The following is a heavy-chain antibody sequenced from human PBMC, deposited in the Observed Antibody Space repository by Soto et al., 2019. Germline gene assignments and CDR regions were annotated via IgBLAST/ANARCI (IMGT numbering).Heavy chain of an antibody. D-gene: IGHD1-7*01. V-gene: IGHV3-23*01. Sequence: EVHLLESGGGLVQPGGSLRLSCAASGFPFSSYAMNWVRQAPGKGLEWVSAISGSGGTTYYADSAKGRFTLSRDNSKNTLYLQMNSLRAEDTAVYYCAKPHRGWNYDYWGQGTLVTVSS. CDR3: AKPHRGWNYDY. CDR2: ISGSGGTT. J-gene: IGHJ4*02. CDR1: GFPFSSYA.